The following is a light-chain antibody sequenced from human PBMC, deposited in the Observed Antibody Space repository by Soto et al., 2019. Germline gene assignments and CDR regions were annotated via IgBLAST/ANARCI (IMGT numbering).Light chain of an antibody. CDR3: SSYAGSSIFV. Sequence: QSALTQPASVSGSPGQSITISCTGTSSDVGSYNLVSWYQQLPGKAPILIIYEVNERPSGISNRFSGSKSGNTASLTISGLQGEDEADYYCSSYAGSSIFVFGGGTQLTVL. CDR1: SSDVGSYNL. V-gene: IGLV2-23*02. CDR2: EVN. J-gene: IGLJ2*01.